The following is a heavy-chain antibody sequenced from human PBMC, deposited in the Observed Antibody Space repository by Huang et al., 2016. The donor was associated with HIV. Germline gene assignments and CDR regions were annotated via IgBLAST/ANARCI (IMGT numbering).Heavy chain of an antibody. CDR2: VYQSGST. V-gene: IGHV4-39*01. CDR1: GDVISSTNYY. CDR3: ASQHIGAAATWF. D-gene: IGHD6-13*01. J-gene: IGHJ4*02. Sequence: QLQLQESGPGQVKPSETLSLTCTVSGDVISSTNYYWGWIRQSPGKGLGWVGSVYQSGSTNYNPSLKSRVTLSVDTSRNQLSLRLNAVTAADTAVYYCASQHIGAAATWFWGRGTQVAVSS.